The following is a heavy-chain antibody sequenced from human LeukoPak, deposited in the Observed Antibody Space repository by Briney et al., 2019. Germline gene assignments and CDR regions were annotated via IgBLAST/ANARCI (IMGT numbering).Heavy chain of an antibody. CDR1: GYTFTGYY. CDR3: ARDLSSTSNWEFDY. D-gene: IGHD7-27*01. CDR2: INPNSGGT. V-gene: IGHV1-2*06. J-gene: IGHJ4*02. Sequence: GASVKVSCKASGYTFTGYYMHWVRQAPGQGLEWMGRINPNSGGTNYAQKFQGRVTMTRDTSISTAYMELSRLRSDDTAVYYCARDLSSTSNWEFDYWGPGTLVTVSS.